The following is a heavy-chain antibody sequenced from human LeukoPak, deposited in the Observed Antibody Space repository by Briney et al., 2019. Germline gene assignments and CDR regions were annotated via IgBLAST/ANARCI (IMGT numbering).Heavy chain of an antibody. V-gene: IGHV4-59*01. Sequence: SETLSLTCTVSGGSISGYYWSWIRQPPGEGLEWIGYIYNSGNTNYNPSLKSRVTISVDTSKNQFSLKLTSVTAADTAVYYCARYRAFDIWSRGTLVTVSS. CDR3: ARYRAFDI. J-gene: IGHJ3*02. CDR1: GGSISGYY. CDR2: IYNSGNT.